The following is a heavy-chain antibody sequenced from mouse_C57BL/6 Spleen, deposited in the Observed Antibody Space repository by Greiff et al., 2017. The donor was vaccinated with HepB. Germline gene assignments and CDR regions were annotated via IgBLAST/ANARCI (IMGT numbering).Heavy chain of an antibody. D-gene: IGHD2-5*01. J-gene: IGHJ4*01. CDR1: GFTFSDYG. V-gene: IGHV5-17*01. CDR3: ARIDYSNYAMDY. Sequence: EVQGVESGGGLVKPGGSLKLSCAASGFTFSDYGMHWVRQAPEKGLEWVAYISSGSSTIYYADTVKGRFTISRDNAKNTLFLQMTSLRSEDTAMYYCARIDYSNYAMDYWGQGTSVTVSS. CDR2: ISSGSSTI.